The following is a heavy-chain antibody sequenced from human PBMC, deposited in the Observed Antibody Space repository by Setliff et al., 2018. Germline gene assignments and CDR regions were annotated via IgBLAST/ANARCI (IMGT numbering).Heavy chain of an antibody. Sequence: SETLSLTCSVSGGSISSSWWGWIRQPPGKGLEWIAYIYTNGNTDYNPSLKSRLTISVDRSKNHFSLKLSSVTASDTAVYYCARDTAAAGLDYWGQGILVTVSS. CDR2: IYTNGNT. CDR1: GGSISSSW. CDR3: ARDTAAAGLDY. J-gene: IGHJ4*02. D-gene: IGHD6-13*01. V-gene: IGHV4-4*08.